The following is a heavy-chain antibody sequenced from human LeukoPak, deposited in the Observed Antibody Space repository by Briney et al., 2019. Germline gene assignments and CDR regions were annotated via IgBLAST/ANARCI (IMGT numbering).Heavy chain of an antibody. CDR2: IYYSGST. CDR1: GGSISSYY. V-gene: IGHV4-59*01. CDR3: ARVRSSSWYFDY. Sequence: SETLSLTCTVSGGSISSYYWSWIRQPPGKGLEWIGYIYYSGSTNYNPSLKSRVTISVDTSENQFSLKLSSVTAADTAVYYCARVRSSSWYFDYWGQGTLVTVSS. J-gene: IGHJ4*02. D-gene: IGHD6-13*01.